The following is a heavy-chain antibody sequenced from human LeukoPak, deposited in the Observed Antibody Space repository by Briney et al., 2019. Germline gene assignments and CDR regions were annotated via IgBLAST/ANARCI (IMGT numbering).Heavy chain of an antibody. V-gene: IGHV3-33*08. CDR3: AREVVVAATPNWFDP. D-gene: IGHD5-12*01. CDR1: GFPFSSYG. Sequence: GGSLILSCAASGFPFSSYGMHWVRQAPGKGLEWVAFIWHDGSEKYYADSVKGRFTISRDNSKNTLYLQMSSLRAEDTAVYYCAREVVVAATPNWFDPWGQGTLVTVSS. CDR2: IWHDGSEK. J-gene: IGHJ5*02.